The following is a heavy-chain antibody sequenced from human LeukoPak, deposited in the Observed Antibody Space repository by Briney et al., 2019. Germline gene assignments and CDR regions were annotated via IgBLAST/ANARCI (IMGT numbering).Heavy chain of an antibody. J-gene: IGHJ3*02. CDR3: ARVVLGDGYSPAFDI. D-gene: IGHD5-24*01. V-gene: IGHV4-39*07. CDR2: IYYSGST. Sequence: PSETLSLTCTVSGGSISSSSYYWGWIRQPPGKGLEWIGSIYYSGSTYYNPSLKSRVTISVDTSKNQFSLKLSSVTAADTAVYYCARVVLGDGYSPAFDIWGQGTMVTVSS. CDR1: GGSISSSSYY.